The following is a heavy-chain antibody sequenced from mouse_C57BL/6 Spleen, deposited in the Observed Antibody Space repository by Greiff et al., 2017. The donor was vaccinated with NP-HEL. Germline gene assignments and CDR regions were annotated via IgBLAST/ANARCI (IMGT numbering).Heavy chain of an antibody. CDR2: IDPEDGET. CDR1: GFNIKDYY. V-gene: IGHV14-2*01. J-gene: IGHJ4*01. CDR3: AGGATVVAYYYAMDY. Sequence: EVHVKQSGAELVKPGASVKLSCTASGFNIKDYYMHWVKQRTEQGLEWIGRIDPEDGETKYAPKFQGKATITADTSSNTAYLQLSSLTSEDTAVYYCAGGATVVAYYYAMDYWGQGTSVTVSS. D-gene: IGHD1-1*01.